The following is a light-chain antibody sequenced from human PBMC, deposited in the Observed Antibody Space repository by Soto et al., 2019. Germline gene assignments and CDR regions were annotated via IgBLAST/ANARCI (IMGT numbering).Light chain of an antibody. CDR1: SSNIGSNT. CDR2: TNN. V-gene: IGLV1-44*01. Sequence: QSVLTQPPSASGTPGQRVTISCSGSSSNIGSNTVNWYQQLPGTAPKLLIYTNNQRPSGVPDRFSGSKSGTSASLAISGLQSEDEADYYCVAWDDSFNCNVFGTGTKVTVL. CDR3: VAWDDSFNCNV. J-gene: IGLJ1*01.